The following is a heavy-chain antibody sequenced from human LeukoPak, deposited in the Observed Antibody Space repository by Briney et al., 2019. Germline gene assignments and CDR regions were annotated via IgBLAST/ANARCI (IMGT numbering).Heavy chain of an antibody. CDR2: MYLSGST. CDR1: GGSISSSY. Sequence: SETLSLTCTVSGGSISSSYWSWIRQPAGKGLEWIGRMYLSGSTNYNPSLKSRVTMSVDTSKNQFSLKLSSVTAADTAMCYCARDNYCSGGSCDSGGPFYFDYWGQGTLVTVSS. J-gene: IGHJ4*02. D-gene: IGHD2-15*01. V-gene: IGHV4-4*07. CDR3: ARDNYCSGGSCDSGGPFYFDY.